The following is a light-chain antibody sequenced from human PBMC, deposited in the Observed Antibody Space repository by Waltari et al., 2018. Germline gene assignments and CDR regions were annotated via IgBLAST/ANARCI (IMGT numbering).Light chain of an antibody. J-gene: IGKJ4*01. CDR1: QSIGSS. V-gene: IGKV6-21*01. Sequence: EIVLTQFPDFQSVTPTEKVTITCRASQSIGSSLNWYQQTPDQSPKLLIKYASQSFSGVPSRFSGSGSGTDFTLTINSLEAEDAATYYCHQSSTVPRTFGGGTKVEIK. CDR3: HQSSTVPRT. CDR2: YAS.